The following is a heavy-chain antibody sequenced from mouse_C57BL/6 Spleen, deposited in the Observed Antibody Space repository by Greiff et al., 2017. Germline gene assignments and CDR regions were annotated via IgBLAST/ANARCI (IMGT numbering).Heavy chain of an antibody. CDR3: TRDVWDGGYFDY. D-gene: IGHD4-1*01. CDR1: GFTFSSYA. J-gene: IGHJ2*01. V-gene: IGHV5-9-1*02. Sequence: EVQLVESGEGLVKPGGSLKLSCAASGFTFSSYAMSWVRQTPEKRLEWVAYISSGGDYIYYADTVKGRFTISRENARKTLYLQMSSLKSEDTAMYYCTRDVWDGGYFDYWGQGTTLTVSS. CDR2: ISSGGDYI.